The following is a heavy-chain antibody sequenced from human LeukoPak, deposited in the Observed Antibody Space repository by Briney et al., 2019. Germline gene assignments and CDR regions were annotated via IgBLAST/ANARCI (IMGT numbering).Heavy chain of an antibody. CDR2: VYTSGST. J-gene: IGHJ4*02. CDR3: ARDSVSRIVVVPAATTDY. V-gene: IGHV4-61*02. CDR1: GGSISSGSYY. Sequence: PSETLSLTCTVSGGSISSGSYYWSWIRQPAGKGLEYIGRVYTSGSTNYNPSLKRRVTISVDTSKNQFSLKLSSVTAADTAVYYCARDSVSRIVVVPAATTDYWGQGTLVTVSS. D-gene: IGHD2-2*01.